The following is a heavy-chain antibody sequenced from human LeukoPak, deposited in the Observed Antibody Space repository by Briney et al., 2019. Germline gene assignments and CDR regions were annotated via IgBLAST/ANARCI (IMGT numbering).Heavy chain of an antibody. D-gene: IGHD3-10*01. CDR3: ARGPMVRTNLFDY. CDR2: INSDGSRT. V-gene: IGHV3-74*01. CDR1: GFTFSSYW. Sequence: GGSLRLSCAASGFTFSSYWMNWVRQAPGKGLVWVSRINSDGSRTSYADSVKGRFTISRDNAKNTLYLQMNSLRAEDTAVCYCARGPMVRTNLFDYWGQGTLVTVSS. J-gene: IGHJ4*02.